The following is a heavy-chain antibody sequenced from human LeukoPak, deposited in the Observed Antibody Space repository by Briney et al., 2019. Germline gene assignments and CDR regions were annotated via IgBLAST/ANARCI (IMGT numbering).Heavy chain of an antibody. CDR3: ARGFPITIFGVVLKSCYMDV. CDR1: GFTVSSNY. J-gene: IGHJ6*03. CDR2: IYSGGST. Sequence: GGSLRLSCAASGFTVSSNYMSWVRQAPGKGLEWVSVIYSGGSTYYADSVKGRFTISRDNSKNTLYLQMNSLRAEDTAVYYCARGFPITIFGVVLKSCYMDVWGKGTTVTVS. V-gene: IGHV3-53*01. D-gene: IGHD3-3*01.